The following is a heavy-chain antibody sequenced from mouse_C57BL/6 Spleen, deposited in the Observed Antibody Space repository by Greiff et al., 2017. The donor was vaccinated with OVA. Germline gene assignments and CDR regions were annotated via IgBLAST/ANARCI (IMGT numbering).Heavy chain of an antibody. D-gene: IGHD2-12*01. CDR2: INPGSGGT. CDR1: GYAFTNYL. Sequence: VQLQQSGAGLVRPGTSVKVSCKASGYAFTNYLIEWVKQRPGQGLEWIGVINPGSGGTNYNEKFKGKATLTADKSSSTAYMQLSSLTSEDSAVYVGARWDYSEYYFDDWGQGTTLTVSS. J-gene: IGHJ2*01. V-gene: IGHV1-54*01. CDR3: ARWDYSEYYFDD.